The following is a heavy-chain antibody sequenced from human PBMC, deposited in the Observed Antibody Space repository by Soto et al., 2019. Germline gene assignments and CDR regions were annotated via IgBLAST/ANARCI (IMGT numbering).Heavy chain of an antibody. CDR3: AKHLSVRLAAAVDY. D-gene: IGHD6-13*01. Sequence: LRLSCAASGFTFSSYAMSWVRQAPGKGLEWVSAISVSGGSTYYADSVKGRFTTSRDNSKNTLYLQMNSLRAEDTAVYYCAKHLSVRLAAAVDYRGPGTLVTVSS. J-gene: IGHJ4*02. V-gene: IGHV3-23*01. CDR2: ISVSGGST. CDR1: GFTFSSYA.